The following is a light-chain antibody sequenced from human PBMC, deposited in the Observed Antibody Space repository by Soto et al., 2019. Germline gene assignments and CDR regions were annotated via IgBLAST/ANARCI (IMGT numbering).Light chain of an antibody. CDR3: SSYAGSNNVV. CDR1: SSDVGGYNS. V-gene: IGLV2-8*01. J-gene: IGLJ3*02. CDR2: EVS. Sequence: QSVLTQPPSASGSPGQSVTISCTGTSSDVGGYNSVSWYQQHPGKAPKLMIYEVSKRPSGVPDRFSGSKSGNTASLTVSGRQAEDEADYYCSSYAGSNNVVFGGGTKLTVL.